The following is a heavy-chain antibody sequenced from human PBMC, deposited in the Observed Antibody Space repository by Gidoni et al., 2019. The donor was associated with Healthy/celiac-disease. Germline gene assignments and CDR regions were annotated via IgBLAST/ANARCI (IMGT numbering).Heavy chain of an antibody. CDR2: IRSKANSYAT. D-gene: IGHD3-3*01. CDR1: GFTFSGSA. Sequence: EVQLVESGGGLVQPGGSLKLSCAASGFTFSGSAMPWVRQASGKGLEWVGRIRSKANSYATAYAASVKGRFTISRDDSKNTAYLQMNSLKTEDTAVYYCTRRVWEWLSMTDHYMDVWGKGTTVTVSS. V-gene: IGHV3-73*01. J-gene: IGHJ6*03. CDR3: TRRVWEWLSMTDHYMDV.